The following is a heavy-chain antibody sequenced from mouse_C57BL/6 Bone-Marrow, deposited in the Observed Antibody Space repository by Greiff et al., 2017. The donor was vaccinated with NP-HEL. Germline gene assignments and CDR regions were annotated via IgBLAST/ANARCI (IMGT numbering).Heavy chain of an antibody. CDR2: INPGSGGT. CDR1: GYAFTNYL. Sequence: VQLQQSGAELVRPGTSVKVSCKASGYAFTNYLIEWVKQRPGQGLEWIGVINPGSGGTNYNEKFKGKATLTADKSSSTAYMQLSSLTSEDAAVYFCARRDWDAWFAYGGQGTLVTVSA. CDR3: ARRDWDAWFAY. D-gene: IGHD4-1*01. J-gene: IGHJ3*01. V-gene: IGHV1-54*01.